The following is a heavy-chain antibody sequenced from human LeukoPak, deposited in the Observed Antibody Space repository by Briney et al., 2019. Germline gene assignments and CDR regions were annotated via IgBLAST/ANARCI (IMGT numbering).Heavy chain of an antibody. J-gene: IGHJ5*02. V-gene: IGHV7-4-1*02. Sequence: ASVKVSCKASGYTFTSYAMNWVRQAPGQGLEWMGWINTNTGNPTYAQGFTGRFVFSLDTSVSTAYLQISSLKAEDTAVYYCAREYYDFWSGYRGGNWFDPWGQGTLVTVSS. CDR1: GYTFTSYA. CDR2: INTNTGNP. CDR3: AREYYDFWSGYRGGNWFDP. D-gene: IGHD3-3*01.